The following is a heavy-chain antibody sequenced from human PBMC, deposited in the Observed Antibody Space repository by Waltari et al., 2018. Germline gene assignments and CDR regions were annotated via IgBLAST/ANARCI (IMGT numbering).Heavy chain of an antibody. Sequence: DVQLAEYGGGLVQPGGSLRLSCVASGFSFGYTAMIWFRQATGKAPEWVAIISGTGDGTFYSNSVRGRFTISRDNSRNTLYLQMNDLKTEDTAVYYCTKDAYDSPNHYPPTWFDPWGHGTLVTVSS. CDR3: TKDAYDSPNHYPPTWFDP. D-gene: IGHD3-10*01. CDR1: GFSFGYTA. V-gene: IGHV3-23*04. CDR2: ISGTGDGT. J-gene: IGHJ5*02.